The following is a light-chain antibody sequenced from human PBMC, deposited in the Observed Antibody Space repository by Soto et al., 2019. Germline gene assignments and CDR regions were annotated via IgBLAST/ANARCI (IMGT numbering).Light chain of an antibody. Sequence: DIQMTQSPSTLSGSVGERVTITGRAGQTISSWLAWYQQKPGKAPKLLIYKASTLKSGVPSRFSGSGSGTEFTLTISSLQPDDFATYYCQHYNSYSEAFGQGTKVELK. J-gene: IGKJ1*01. CDR1: QTISSW. CDR3: QHYNSYSEA. CDR2: KAS. V-gene: IGKV1-5*03.